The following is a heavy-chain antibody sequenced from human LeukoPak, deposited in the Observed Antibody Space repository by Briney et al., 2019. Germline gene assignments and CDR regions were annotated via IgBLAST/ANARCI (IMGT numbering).Heavy chain of an antibody. Sequence: GASVKVSCKASGYTFTSYGISWVRQAPGQGLEWMGWISAYNGNTNYAQKLQGRVTMTTDTSTSTAYMELRSLRSDDTAVYYCARDPPDLEYSSFADAFDIWGQGTMVTVSS. CDR2: ISAYNGNT. V-gene: IGHV1-18*01. CDR1: GYTFTSYG. J-gene: IGHJ3*02. CDR3: ARDPPDLEYSSFADAFDI. D-gene: IGHD6-6*01.